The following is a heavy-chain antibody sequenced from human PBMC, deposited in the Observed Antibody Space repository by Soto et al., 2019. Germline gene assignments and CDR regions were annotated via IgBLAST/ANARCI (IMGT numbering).Heavy chain of an antibody. D-gene: IGHD6-25*01. CDR1: GYTFSTYD. CDR2: MNPNTGNT. J-gene: IGHJ4*02. Sequence: GASLKVSWKTSGYTFSTYDINWVRQAPGQGLEWMGWMNPNTGNTGYAQKFRGRVTLTRNTSISTAYMELMSLKTEDTAVYFCARRKERSGPNYFDYWGQGTLVTVSS. V-gene: IGHV1-8*01. CDR3: ARRKERSGPNYFDY.